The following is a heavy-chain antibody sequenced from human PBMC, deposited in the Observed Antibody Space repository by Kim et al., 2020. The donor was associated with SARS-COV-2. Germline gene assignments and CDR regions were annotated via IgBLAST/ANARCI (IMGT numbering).Heavy chain of an antibody. V-gene: IGHV3-23*01. Sequence: GGSLRLSCAASGVTSSKCGMSWVRQAPGKGLEWVSAISDSGGNTHYADSVRGRFTISIDNSKNTLHLQMNALRVDDTAVYYCAKDPQLWFGNLLNFFDSWGQGTLVTVSS. J-gene: IGHJ4*02. CDR3: AKDPQLWFGNLLNFFDS. D-gene: IGHD3-10*01. CDR2: ISDSGGNT. CDR1: GVTSSKCG.